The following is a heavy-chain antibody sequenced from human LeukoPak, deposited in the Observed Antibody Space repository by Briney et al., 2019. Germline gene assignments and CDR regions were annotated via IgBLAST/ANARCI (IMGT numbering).Heavy chain of an antibody. CDR3: ARAALGGQQQLVEYFQH. D-gene: IGHD6-13*01. CDR1: GFTFSSYS. J-gene: IGHJ1*01. V-gene: IGHV3-48*02. CDR2: ISSSSGTI. Sequence: GGSLRLSCAASGFTFSSYSMNWVRQAPGKGLEWVSYISSSSGTIYYADSVKGRFTISRDNAKNSLYLQMNSLRDEDTAVYYCARAALGGQQQLVEYFQHWGQGTLVTVSS.